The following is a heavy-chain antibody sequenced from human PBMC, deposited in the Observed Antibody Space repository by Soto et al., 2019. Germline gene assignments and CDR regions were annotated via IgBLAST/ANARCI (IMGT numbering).Heavy chain of an antibody. CDR3: ARDAIGVGLGDYWYFDL. J-gene: IGHJ2*01. D-gene: IGHD1-26*01. Sequence: QVQLVQSGAEVKQPGSSVKVSCKASGGTFSSYAISWVRQAPGQGLEWMGGIIPIFGTANYAQKFQGRVTITADESTSTAYMELSSLRSEDTAVYYCARDAIGVGLGDYWYFDLWGRGTLVTVSS. V-gene: IGHV1-69*01. CDR1: GGTFSSYA. CDR2: IIPIFGTA.